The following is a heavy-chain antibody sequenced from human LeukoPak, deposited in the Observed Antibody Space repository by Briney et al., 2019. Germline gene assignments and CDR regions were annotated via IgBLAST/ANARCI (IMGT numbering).Heavy chain of an antibody. CDR2: INPNSGGT. J-gene: IGHJ3*02. CDR3: ARVLWPENAFDI. CDR1: GYTFTGYY. Sequence: ASVKVSCKASGYTFTGYYMHWVRQAPGQGLEWMGWINPNSGGTNYAQKFQGRVTMTRDTSISTAYMELSRPRSDDTAVYYCARVLWPENAFDIWGQGTMVTVSS. V-gene: IGHV1-2*02.